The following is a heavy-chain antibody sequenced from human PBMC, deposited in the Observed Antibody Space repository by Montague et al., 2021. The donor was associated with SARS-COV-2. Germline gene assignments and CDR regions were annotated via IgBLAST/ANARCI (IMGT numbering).Heavy chain of an antibody. CDR2: MYAGGGT. Sequence: SETLSLTCSVSGARIGGWYWGGDRKTTGKNPRCNKSMYAGGGTEYNPSLESRVTMSVDTSENQFSLKVNSVTAADTAMYYCARGVVAAPPVVDYWGRGTLVTVSS. J-gene: IGHJ4*02. CDR3: ARGVVAAPPVVDY. D-gene: IGHD2-15*01. CDR1: GARIGGWY. V-gene: IGHV4-4*07.